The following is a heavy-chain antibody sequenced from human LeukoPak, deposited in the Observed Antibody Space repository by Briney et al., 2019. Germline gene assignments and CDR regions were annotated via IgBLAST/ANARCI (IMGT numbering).Heavy chain of an antibody. CDR2: ISSSSSYI. D-gene: IGHD3-10*01. CDR1: GFTFSSYS. J-gene: IGHJ4*02. CDR3: AREKVLLWFGESLDY. Sequence: GGSLRLSCAASGFTFSSYSMNWVRQAPGKGLEWVSSISSSSSYIYYADSVKGRFTISRDNAKNSLYLQMNSLRAEDTAVYYCAREKVLLWFGESLDYWGQGTLVTVSS. V-gene: IGHV3-21*01.